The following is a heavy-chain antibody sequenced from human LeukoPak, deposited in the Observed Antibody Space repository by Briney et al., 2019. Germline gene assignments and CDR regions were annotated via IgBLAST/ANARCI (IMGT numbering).Heavy chain of an antibody. CDR3: ASDLDDDILTGLDY. D-gene: IGHD3-9*01. CDR2: INADNGNT. Sequence: GASVKISCKASGYTFTSYAMHWVRQAPGQRLEWMGWINADNGNTRYSQKFQGRVTITRDTSASTAYMELSSLRSEDTAVYYCASDLDDDILTGLDYWGQGTLVTVSS. J-gene: IGHJ4*02. CDR1: GYTFTSYA. V-gene: IGHV1-3*01.